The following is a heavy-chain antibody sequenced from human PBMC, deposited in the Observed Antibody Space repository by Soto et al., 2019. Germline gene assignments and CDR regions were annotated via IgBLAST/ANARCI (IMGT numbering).Heavy chain of an antibody. CDR3: ARMATFGSLNWFDP. Sequence: ASVKVSCKASGYSFTNNDVSWVRQATGQGLEWMGWMNPGSGDTGYAQKFQGRVAMTRDISIATAYMELSSLRSDDTAIYYCARMATFGSLNWFDPWGQGTLVTVSS. J-gene: IGHJ5*02. CDR2: MNPGSGDT. V-gene: IGHV1-8*01. CDR1: GYSFTNND. D-gene: IGHD3-16*01.